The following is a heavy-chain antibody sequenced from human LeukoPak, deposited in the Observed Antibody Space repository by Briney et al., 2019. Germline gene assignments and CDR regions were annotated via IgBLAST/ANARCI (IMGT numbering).Heavy chain of an antibody. J-gene: IGHJ4*02. CDR2: IYHSGST. CDR1: GYSISSGYY. D-gene: IGHD4-17*01. CDR3: ARLRYGNYFDY. Sequence: SETLSLTCAVSGYSISSGYYWGWIRQPPGKGLEWIGSIYHSGSTYYNPSLKSRVTISVDTSKNQFSLKLSSVTAADTAVYYCARLRYGNYFDYWGRGTLVTVSS. V-gene: IGHV4-38-2*01.